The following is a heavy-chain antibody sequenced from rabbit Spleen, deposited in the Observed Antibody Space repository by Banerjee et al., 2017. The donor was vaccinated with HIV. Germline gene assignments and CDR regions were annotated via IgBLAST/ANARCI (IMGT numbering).Heavy chain of an antibody. J-gene: IGHJ6*01. D-gene: IGHD1-1*01. CDR2: INTATGKA. V-gene: IGHV1S45*01. Sequence: QEQLVESGGGLVQPGASLTLTCTASGVSFSSRYYMFWVRQAPGKGLEWIACINTATGKAVYATWAKGRFTISKTSSTTVTLQMTSLTVADTATYFCARDTSSSFSSYGMDLWGQGTLVTVS. CDR3: ARDTSSSFSSYGMDL. CDR1: GVSFSSRYY.